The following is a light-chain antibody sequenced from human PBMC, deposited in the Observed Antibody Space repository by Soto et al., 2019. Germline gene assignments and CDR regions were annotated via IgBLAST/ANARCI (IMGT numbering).Light chain of an antibody. J-gene: IGKJ1*01. Sequence: DIQMTQSPSTLSASVGDRVTITCRASQSISSWLAWYQQKPGKAPKLLIYDASSLASGVPSRFSGSGSGTEFTLTISSLQPDDFATYYCQQYNSYSWTFGQGIKVEIK. CDR1: QSISSW. V-gene: IGKV1-5*01. CDR3: QQYNSYSWT. CDR2: DAS.